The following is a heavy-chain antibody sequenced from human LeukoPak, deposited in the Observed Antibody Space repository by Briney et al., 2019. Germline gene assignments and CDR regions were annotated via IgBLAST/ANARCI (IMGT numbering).Heavy chain of an antibody. CDR1: GGSISSYS. V-gene: IGHV4-59*01. J-gene: IGHJ6*03. D-gene: IGHD6-25*01. Sequence: PSETLPLTCTVSGGSISSYSWSWIRQPPGKGLERIGYIYYSGSTNYNPSLMSRVAISVKNSKNQLPLKLISVIAADSTVYYCSRIGSGWTTHFYYYIEVWGKGTTVTVSS. CDR3: SRIGSGWTTHFYYYIEV. CDR2: IYYSGST.